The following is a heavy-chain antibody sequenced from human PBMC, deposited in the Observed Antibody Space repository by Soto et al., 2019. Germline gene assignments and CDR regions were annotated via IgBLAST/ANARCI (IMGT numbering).Heavy chain of an antibody. D-gene: IGHD4-17*01. J-gene: IGHJ6*02. CDR2: IHSGGSRI. CDR1: GFTFSTYH. V-gene: IGHV3-48*03. CDR3: TSQRSTVTTNYHYAMGV. Sequence: EVQLVESGGGLVQPGGSLILSCAASGFTFSTYHMNWVRQAPGKGLEWVSYIHSGGSRIYYADSVKGRFTISRYNDKKAVHLHMNSLSVKDTAVYYWTSQRSTVTTNYHYAMGVWCQSNNVTLSS.